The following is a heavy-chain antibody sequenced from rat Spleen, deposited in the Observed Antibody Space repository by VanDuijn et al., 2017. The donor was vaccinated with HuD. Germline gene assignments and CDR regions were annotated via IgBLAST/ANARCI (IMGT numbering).Heavy chain of an antibody. D-gene: IGHD1-1*01. Sequence: EVQLVESGGGLVQPGRSLKLSCAVSGFTFSDYVMAWVRQAPAKALEWVASTSTGGGYTYYRDSVKGRFTISSDNAKSTLYLQMNSLRSEDTATYYCTRNAYSALFDYWGQGVMVTVSS. V-gene: IGHV5-25*01. CDR1: GFTFSDYV. J-gene: IGHJ2*01. CDR2: TSTGGGYT. CDR3: TRNAYSALFDY.